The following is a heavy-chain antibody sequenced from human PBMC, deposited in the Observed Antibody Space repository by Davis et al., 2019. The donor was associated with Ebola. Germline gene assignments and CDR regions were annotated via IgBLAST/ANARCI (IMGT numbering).Heavy chain of an antibody. V-gene: IGHV3-9*01. CDR2: ISWNSGSI. Sequence: SLKISCAASGFTFDDYAMHWVRQAPGKGLEWVSGISWNSGSIGYADSVKGRFTISRDNAKNSLYLQMNSLRAEDTALYYCAKDIGVYSSSSGYYYGMDVWGQGTTVTVSS. CDR1: GFTFDDYA. D-gene: IGHD6-6*01. CDR3: AKDIGVYSSSSGYYYGMDV. J-gene: IGHJ6*02.